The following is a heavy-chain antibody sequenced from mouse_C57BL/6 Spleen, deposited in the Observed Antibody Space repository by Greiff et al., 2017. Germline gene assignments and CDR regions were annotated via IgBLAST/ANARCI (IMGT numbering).Heavy chain of an antibody. V-gene: IGHV1-82*01. CDR2: IYPGDGDT. D-gene: IGHD6-5*01. J-gene: IGHJ4*01. CDR3: ARRGGLYYYAMGY. Sequence: VQLQQSGAELAKPGASVKLSCKASGYAFSSSWLNWVKQRPGKGLEWIGRIYPGDGDTNYNGKFKGKATLTADKSSSTAYMQLSSLTSEYSAVYFCARRGGLYYYAMGYRGQGTSVTVSS. CDR1: GYAFSSSW.